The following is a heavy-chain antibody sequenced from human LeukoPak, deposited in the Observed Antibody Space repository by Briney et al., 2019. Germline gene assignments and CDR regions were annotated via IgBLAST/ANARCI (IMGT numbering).Heavy chain of an antibody. V-gene: IGHV3-49*03. CDR1: GFTFGDYA. J-gene: IGHJ4*02. CDR2: IRSKAYGGTT. Sequence: PGGSLRLSCTASGFTFGDYAMSWFRQAPGKGLEWVGFIRSKAYGGTTEYAASVKGRFTISRDDSKSIAYLQMNSLKTEDTAVYYCTRDPVGATHSWYFDYWGQGTLVTVSS. D-gene: IGHD1-26*01. CDR3: TRDPVGATHSWYFDY.